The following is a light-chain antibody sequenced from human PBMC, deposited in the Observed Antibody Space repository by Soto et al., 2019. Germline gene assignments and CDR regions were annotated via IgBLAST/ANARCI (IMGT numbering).Light chain of an antibody. CDR3: QQYGSSPQT. Sequence: DIVLTQSPGTLSLSPGERATLSCRASQSVSSSYLAWYQQKPGQAPRLLIYGASSRATGIPDRFSGSGSGTDFTLTIGRLEPEDFAVYYCQQYGSSPQTFGQGTKVEIK. CDR1: QSVSSSY. J-gene: IGKJ1*01. V-gene: IGKV3-20*01. CDR2: GAS.